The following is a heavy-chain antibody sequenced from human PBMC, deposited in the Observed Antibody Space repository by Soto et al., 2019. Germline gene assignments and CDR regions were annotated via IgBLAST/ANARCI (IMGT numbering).Heavy chain of an antibody. V-gene: IGHV6-1*01. CDR3: ARVDIVVVPAAISRYGMDV. J-gene: IGHJ6*02. Sequence: SQTLSLTCAISGDSVSSNSAAWNWIRQSPSRGLEWLGGTYYRSKWYNDYAVSVKSRITVNPDTSKNQFSLQLNSVTPGDTAVYYCARVDIVVVPAAISRYGMDVWGQGTTVTVSS. CDR2: TYYRSKWYN. CDR1: GDSVSSNSAA. D-gene: IGHD2-2*01.